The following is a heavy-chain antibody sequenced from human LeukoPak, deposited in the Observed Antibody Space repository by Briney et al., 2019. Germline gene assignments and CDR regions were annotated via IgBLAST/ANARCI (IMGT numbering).Heavy chain of an antibody. CDR1: GGSMSSGGYS. J-gene: IGHJ4*02. CDR3: ARQTSLWGSFDY. V-gene: IGHV4-30-2*01. CDR2: IYHSGST. D-gene: IGHD4/OR15-4a*01. Sequence: SETLSLTCVVSGGSMSSGGYSGSWIRQPPGKGLEWIGYIYHSGSTYYNPSLKSRVSISADWSKNQFSLKLSSVTAADTAVYYCARQTSLWGSFDYWGQGTLVTVSS.